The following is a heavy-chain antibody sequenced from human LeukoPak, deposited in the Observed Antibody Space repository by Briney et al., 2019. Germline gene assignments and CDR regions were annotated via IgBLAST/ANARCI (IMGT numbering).Heavy chain of an antibody. D-gene: IGHD3-22*01. V-gene: IGHV4-59*01. CDR1: GGSISSYY. J-gene: IGHJ4*02. CDR3: ARSPYYDSSGYLGSFDY. Sequence: SETLSLTCTVSGGSISSYYWSWIRQPPGKGLEWIGYIYYSGSTNYNPSLKSRVTIPVDTSKNQFSLKLSSVTAADTAVCYCARSPYYDSSGYLGSFDYWGQGTLVTVSS. CDR2: IYYSGST.